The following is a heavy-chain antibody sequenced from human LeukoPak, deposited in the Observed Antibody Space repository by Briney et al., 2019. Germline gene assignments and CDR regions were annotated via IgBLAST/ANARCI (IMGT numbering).Heavy chain of an antibody. CDR3: ARPLSYDFWSGIYAFDI. CDR2: INPNSGGT. V-gene: IGHV1-2*02. CDR1: GYTFTGYY. Sequence: ASVKVSCKASGYTFTGYYMHWVRQAPGQGLEWMGWINPNSGGTNYAQKFQGRVTMTRDTYISTAYMELSRLRSDDTAVYYCARPLSYDFWSGIYAFDIWGQGTMVTVSS. J-gene: IGHJ3*02. D-gene: IGHD3-3*01.